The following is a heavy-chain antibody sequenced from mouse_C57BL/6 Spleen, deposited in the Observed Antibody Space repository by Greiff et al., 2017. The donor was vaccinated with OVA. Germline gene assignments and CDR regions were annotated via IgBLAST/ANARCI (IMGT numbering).Heavy chain of an antibody. Sequence: EVKVVESGGGLVKPGGSLKLSCAASGFTFSDYGMHWVRQAPEKGLEWVAYISSGSSTIYYADTVKGRFTISRDNAKNTLFLQMTSLRSEDTAMYYCARGDDYVYYFDYWGQGTTLTVSS. V-gene: IGHV5-17*01. CDR3: ARGDDYVYYFDY. J-gene: IGHJ2*01. D-gene: IGHD2-4*01. CDR2: ISSGSSTI. CDR1: GFTFSDYG.